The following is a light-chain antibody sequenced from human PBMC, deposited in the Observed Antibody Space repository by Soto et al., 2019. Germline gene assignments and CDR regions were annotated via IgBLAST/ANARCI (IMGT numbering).Light chain of an antibody. CDR1: QSGGTH. J-gene: IGKJ5*01. Sequence: EIVMTQSPGNLCLCPGEGGTLXCRASQSGGTHLAWYQQTPGQAPRLLIYDASNRAHGIATRFRGSGSGTDFTRTISSVEPEDFAVYIGQQRSNWPPTFGQGTRLEIK. V-gene: IGKV3-11*01. CDR3: QQRSNWPPT. CDR2: DAS.